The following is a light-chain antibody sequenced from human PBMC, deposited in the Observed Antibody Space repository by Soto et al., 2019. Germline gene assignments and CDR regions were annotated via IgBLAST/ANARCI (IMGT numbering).Light chain of an antibody. V-gene: IGLV2-8*01. CDR2: EVT. CDR1: SSDIGGYDY. CDR3: ASYAGSINYVI. J-gene: IGLJ2*01. Sequence: QSALTQPPSASGSPGQSVTISCAGTSSDIGGYDYVSWYQQYPGKAPKLMIFEVTKRPSGVPDRFSGSKSGNTASLTVSGLRAADEADYYCASYAGSINYVIFGGGTKLTV.